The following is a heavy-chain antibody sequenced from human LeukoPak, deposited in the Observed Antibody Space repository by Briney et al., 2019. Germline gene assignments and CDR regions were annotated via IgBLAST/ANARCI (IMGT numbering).Heavy chain of an antibody. Sequence: TGGSLRLSCVVSGFTFSSYWMHWVRQAPGKGLVWVSRLSPDGGTIDYSDSVRGRFTISRDNAKDTLYLQMNSLRPEDTAVYYCARYSGSYYSFHNWGQGTLVTVSS. D-gene: IGHD1-26*01. CDR3: ARYSGSYYSFHN. CDR1: GFTFSSYW. CDR2: LSPDGGTI. V-gene: IGHV3-74*01. J-gene: IGHJ4*02.